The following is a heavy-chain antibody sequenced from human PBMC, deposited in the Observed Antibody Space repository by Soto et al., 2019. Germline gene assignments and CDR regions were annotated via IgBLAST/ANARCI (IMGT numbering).Heavy chain of an antibody. CDR2: IWNDGTNK. D-gene: IGHD1-7*01. Sequence: QVQLVESGGGVVQPGRSLRLSCAASGFTFSSYAMHWVRQAPGKGLEWVAVIWNDGTNKYYADSVKGRFTISRDNSKTTLYLQMNSLRAEDTAVYYCARDTWNYVSAFDIWGQGTMVTVSS. CDR1: GFTFSSYA. J-gene: IGHJ3*02. CDR3: ARDTWNYVSAFDI. V-gene: IGHV3-33*01.